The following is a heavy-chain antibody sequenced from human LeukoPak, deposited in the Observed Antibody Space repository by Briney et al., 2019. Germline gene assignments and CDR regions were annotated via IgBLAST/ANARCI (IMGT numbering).Heavy chain of an antibody. CDR3: ARAGDIVVVPAALWSDWFDP. V-gene: IGHV1-2*02. D-gene: IGHD2-2*01. Sequence: ASVKVSCKASGYTFTGYYMHWVRQAPGQGLEWMGWINPNSGGTNYAQKFQGRVTMTRDTSISTAYMELSRLRSDDTAVYYCARAGDIVVVPAALWSDWFDPWGLGTLVTVSS. J-gene: IGHJ5*02. CDR2: INPNSGGT. CDR1: GYTFTGYY.